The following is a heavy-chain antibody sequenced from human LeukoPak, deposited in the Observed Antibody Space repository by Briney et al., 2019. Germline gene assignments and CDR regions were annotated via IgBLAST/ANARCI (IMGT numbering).Heavy chain of an antibody. Sequence: GGSRRLSCAASGFTFSSYGMHLVRQAPGKGLEWVAVIWNDGSNKYYADSMKGRFTISRDNSKNTLYLQMNSLRAEDTAVYYCARERIVVVVAATPPAYYYYGMDVWGKGTTVTVSS. CDR3: ARERIVVVVAATPPAYYYYGMDV. J-gene: IGHJ6*04. CDR2: IWNDGSNK. D-gene: IGHD2-15*01. V-gene: IGHV3-33*01. CDR1: GFTFSSYG.